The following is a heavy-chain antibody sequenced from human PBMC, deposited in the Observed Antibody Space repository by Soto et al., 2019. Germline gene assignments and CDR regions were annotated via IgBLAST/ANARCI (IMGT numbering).Heavy chain of an antibody. D-gene: IGHD4-17*01. CDR1: GFMFGSYW. V-gene: IGHV3-7*03. CDR2: IKRDGSEK. J-gene: IGHJ4*02. Sequence: PGGSLRLSCTASGFMFGSYWMTWVRHVPRKGLQWVANIKRDGSEKYYVDFVKGRFTISRDNADNSVFLDMNNLRVDDTATYYCARVRATDYEIDYWGQGALVTSPQ. CDR3: ARVRATDYEIDY.